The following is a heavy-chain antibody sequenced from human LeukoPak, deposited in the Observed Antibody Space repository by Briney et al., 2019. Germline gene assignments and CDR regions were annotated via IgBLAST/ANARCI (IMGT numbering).Heavy chain of an antibody. D-gene: IGHD6-19*01. CDR1: GYSFTSYW. CDR2: IYPGDSDT. V-gene: IGHV5-51*01. Sequence: GESLKISCKGSGYSFTSYWIGWVRQMPGKGLEWMGIIYPGDSDTRYSPSFQGQVTISADKSISTAYLQWSSLKASDTAMYYCARIGPIAVAGTNFDYWGQGTLVTVSS. CDR3: ARIGPIAVAGTNFDY. J-gene: IGHJ4*02.